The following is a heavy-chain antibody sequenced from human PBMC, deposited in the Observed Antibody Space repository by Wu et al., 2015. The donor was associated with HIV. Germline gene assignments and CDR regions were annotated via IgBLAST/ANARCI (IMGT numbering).Heavy chain of an antibody. J-gene: IGHJ4*02. V-gene: IGHV1-2*02. CDR2: INPNSGGT. CDR1: GDTFNKYA. CDR3: ARDKRGYDVLTGYYIYFDY. Sequence: QVQLVQSGAEVKKPGSSVMVSCKASGDTFNKYAINWVRQAPGQGLEWMGWINPNSGGTNYAQNFEDRVTMTRDTSITTAYMELRSLRSDDTAVYYCARDKRGYDVLTGYYIYFDYWGQGTLVTVSS. D-gene: IGHD3-9*01.